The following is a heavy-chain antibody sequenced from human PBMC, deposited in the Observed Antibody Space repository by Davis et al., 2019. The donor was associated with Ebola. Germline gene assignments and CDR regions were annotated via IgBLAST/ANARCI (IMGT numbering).Heavy chain of an antibody. CDR3: AYGWGAN. CDR2: IYSGGRT. CDR1: GFTVSSNY. V-gene: IGHV3-53*01. Sequence: GESLKISCAVSGFTVSSNYMSWIRQAPGKGLEWVSVIYSGGRTYYADDVKGRFTISRDNSKKTVYLQLNSLRAEDTAVYYCAYGWGANWGQGTLVTVSS. D-gene: IGHD3-10*01. J-gene: IGHJ4*02.